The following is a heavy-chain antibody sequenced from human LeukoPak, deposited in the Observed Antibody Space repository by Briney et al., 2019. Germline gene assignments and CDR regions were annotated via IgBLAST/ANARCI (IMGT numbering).Heavy chain of an antibody. D-gene: IGHD2-15*01. J-gene: IGHJ3*02. CDR1: GFTFSSYS. CDR2: ISSSSSYI. Sequence: GGSLRLSCAASGFTFSSYSMNWVRQAPGKGLEWVSSISSSSSYIYYADSVEGRFIISRDNAKNSLYLQMNSLRAEDTAVYYCASLGYCSGGSCYGRADAFDIWGQGTMVTVSS. V-gene: IGHV3-21*01. CDR3: ASLGYCSGGSCYGRADAFDI.